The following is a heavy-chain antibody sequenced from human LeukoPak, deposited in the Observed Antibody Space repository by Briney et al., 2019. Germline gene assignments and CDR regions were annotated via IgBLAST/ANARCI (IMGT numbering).Heavy chain of an antibody. V-gene: IGHV1-2*02. CDR1: GYTFTGYY. CDR2: INTNSGGT. Sequence: ASVKVSCKASGYTFTGYYLHWVRQAPGQGLEWMGWINTNSGGTNFAQKFQGRVTMTRDTSITTAYMEMCRLRSDDTAVYYCAREHPFGVILIRGFDYWGQGTLVTVSS. D-gene: IGHD3-3*01. CDR3: AREHPFGVILIRGFDY. J-gene: IGHJ4*02.